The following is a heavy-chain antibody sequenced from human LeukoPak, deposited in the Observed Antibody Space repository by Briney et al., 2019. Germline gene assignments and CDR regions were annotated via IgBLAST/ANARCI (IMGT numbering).Heavy chain of an antibody. J-gene: IGHJ6*02. Sequence: ASVKVSCKASGYTFTGDYMHWVRQAPGQGREWMGWINPNSGGTNYAQKFQGRVTMTRDTSISTAYMELSRLRSDDTAVYYCARVTTHMVGGYYYYYGMDVWGQGTTVTVSS. D-gene: IGHD3-10*01. CDR3: ARVTTHMVGGYYYYYGMDV. V-gene: IGHV1-2*02. CDR2: INPNSGGT. CDR1: GYTFTGDY.